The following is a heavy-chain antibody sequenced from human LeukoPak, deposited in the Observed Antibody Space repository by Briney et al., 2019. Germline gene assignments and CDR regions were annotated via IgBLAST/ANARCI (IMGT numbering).Heavy chain of an antibody. V-gene: IGHV5-10-1*01. Sequence: HGESLGISCKGSGYSFTNYGLSWVRQMPGKGLEWMGRIDPSDSYSNYGPSFQGHVTISADRSISTAYLQWRSLKASDTAMYYCARQLDFYDKRDYWGQGTLVTVAS. J-gene: IGHJ4*02. CDR1: GYSFTNYG. CDR2: IDPSDSYS. CDR3: ARQLDFYDKRDY. D-gene: IGHD3-22*01.